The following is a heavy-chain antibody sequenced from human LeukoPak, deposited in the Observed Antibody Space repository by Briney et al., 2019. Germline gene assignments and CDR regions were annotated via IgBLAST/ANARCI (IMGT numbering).Heavy chain of an antibody. CDR3: ARESWIAAVGGWFDP. CDR2: IYTSGTT. D-gene: IGHD6-13*01. Sequence: PSETLSLTCTVSGGSINSYYWSWIRQPAGKGLEWIGRIYTSGTTNYNPSLKSRVTMSVDTSKNQFSLKLTSVTAADTAVYYCARESWIAAVGGWFDPWGQGTLVTVSS. V-gene: IGHV4-4*07. J-gene: IGHJ5*02. CDR1: GGSINSYY.